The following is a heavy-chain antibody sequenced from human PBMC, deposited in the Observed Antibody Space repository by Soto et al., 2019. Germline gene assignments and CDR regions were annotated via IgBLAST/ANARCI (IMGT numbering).Heavy chain of an antibody. D-gene: IGHD3-10*01. V-gene: IGHV5-10-1*01. J-gene: IGHJ6*04. CDR2: IDPSDSYT. CDR1: GYSFTSYW. CDR3: ARQPRRGVITPRGLDV. Sequence: VESLKISCKGSGYSFTSYWISWVRQMPGKGLEWMGRIDPSDSYTNYSPSFQGHVTISADKSISTAYLQWSSLKASDTAMYYCARQPRRGVITPRGLDVWGKGTTVTVSS.